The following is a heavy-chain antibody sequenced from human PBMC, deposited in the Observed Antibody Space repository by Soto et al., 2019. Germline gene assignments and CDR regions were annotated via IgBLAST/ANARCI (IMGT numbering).Heavy chain of an antibody. Sequence: QVQLVQSGAEVKKPGSSVKVSCKASGGTFSSYAISWVRQAPGQGLEWMGGIIPIFGTANYAQKLQGRVTITADKSTSTAYMELSSLSSEDTAVYYCASPTREWLPPARDYYYGMDVWGQGTTVTVSS. CDR1: GGTFSSYA. D-gene: IGHD3-3*01. CDR3: ASPTREWLPPARDYYYGMDV. J-gene: IGHJ6*02. V-gene: IGHV1-69*06. CDR2: IIPIFGTA.